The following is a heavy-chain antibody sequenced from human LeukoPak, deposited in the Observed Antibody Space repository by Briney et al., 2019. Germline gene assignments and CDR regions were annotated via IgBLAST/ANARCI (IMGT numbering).Heavy chain of an antibody. CDR1: GFTFSSYT. J-gene: IGHJ3*02. CDR3: ASTTAYSSGLRRGTAFDI. Sequence: GGSLRLSCAASGFTFSSYTMHWVRQAPGKGLEWVAVISYDGSNKYYADSVKGRFTISRDNSKNTLDLQMNSLRTEDTAVYHCASTTAYSSGLRRGTAFDIWGQGTLVTVSS. CDR2: ISYDGSNK. D-gene: IGHD6-19*01. V-gene: IGHV3-30-3*01.